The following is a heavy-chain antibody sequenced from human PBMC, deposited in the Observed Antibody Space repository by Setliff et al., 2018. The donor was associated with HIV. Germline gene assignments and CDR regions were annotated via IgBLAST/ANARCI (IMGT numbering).Heavy chain of an antibody. CDR3: ARGTYYNGGHLPLDS. CDR2: INHSGNI. Sequence: PSETLSLTCAVYGGAFNVYYWNWIRQPPGEGLQWIGEINHSGNINYNPSLRSRVTMSVDTSKKQFSLNVTSVTAADTAVYYCARGTYYNGGHLPLDSWGQGALVTVSS. J-gene: IGHJ4*02. V-gene: IGHV4-34*01. D-gene: IGHD2-8*01. CDR1: GGAFNVYY.